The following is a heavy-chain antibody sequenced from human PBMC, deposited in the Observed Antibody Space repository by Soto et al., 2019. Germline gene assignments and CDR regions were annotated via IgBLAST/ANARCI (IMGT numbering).Heavy chain of an antibody. CDR1: GGSISSYY. J-gene: IGHJ4*02. V-gene: IGHV4-59*08. Sequence: SENLSLTCTVSGGSISSYYWSWFRQPPGKGLEWIGYIYYSGSTNYNPSLKSRVTISVDTSKNQFSLKLSSVTAADTAVYYCARRYGDCFDYWGQGTLVTVSS. CDR2: IYYSGST. CDR3: ARRYGDCFDY. D-gene: IGHD4-17*01.